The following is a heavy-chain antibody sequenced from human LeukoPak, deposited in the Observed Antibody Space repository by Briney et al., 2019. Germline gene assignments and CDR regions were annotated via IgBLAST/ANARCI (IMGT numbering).Heavy chain of an antibody. CDR2: IYYSGSN. CDR1: GDSISSYY. J-gene: IGHJ4*02. V-gene: IGHV4-59*01. Sequence: KASETLSLTCTVSGDSISSYYWSWVRQPPGKGLEWLRYIYYSGSNKYNPSLKSRVTISVDTSKNQFSLKLSSVTAAATAVYYGARAPYQLLPYFVYWGQGTLVTVSS. D-gene: IGHD2-2*01. CDR3: ARAPYQLLPYFVY.